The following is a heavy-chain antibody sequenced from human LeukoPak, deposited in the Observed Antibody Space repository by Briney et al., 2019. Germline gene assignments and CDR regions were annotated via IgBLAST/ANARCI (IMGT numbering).Heavy chain of an antibody. CDR2: IDPDGTWA. D-gene: IGHD4-17*01. V-gene: IGHV3-7*01. J-gene: IGHJ5*01. CDR3: AGLFGGVTTFDF. CDR1: GFSFSLYW. Sequence: GGSLRLSCATSGFSFSLYWLSWVRQGPGEGLDWVASIDPDGTWAAYADSVEGRFTISKDTAQNSVHLQMNRLGAEDTAVYYCAGLFGGVTTFDFWGQGTLVTVSS.